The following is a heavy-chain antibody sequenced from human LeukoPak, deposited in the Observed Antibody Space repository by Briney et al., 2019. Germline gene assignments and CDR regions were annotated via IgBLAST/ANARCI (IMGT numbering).Heavy chain of an antibody. J-gene: IGHJ4*02. D-gene: IGHD4-17*01. Sequence: GGSLRLSCAASGFTVSSNDMSWVRQAPGKGPECISVIYSGGSTDYADSVKGRLTISRDNSKNTLYLQMNSLRAEDTAVYYCARVVDHDYGDYYLDYWGQGSLVIVSS. CDR2: IYSGGST. CDR3: ARVVDHDYGDYYLDY. V-gene: IGHV3-53*01. CDR1: GFTVSSND.